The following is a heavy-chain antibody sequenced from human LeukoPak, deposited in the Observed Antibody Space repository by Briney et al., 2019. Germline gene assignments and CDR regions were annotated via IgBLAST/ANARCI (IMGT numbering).Heavy chain of an antibody. CDR1: GFTFSSYG. D-gene: IGHD6-13*01. Sequence: GRSLRFSCAASGFTFSSYGMRWVRQAPGKGLEWVAVVSYYGSNKYYADSVKGRFTISRDNSKNTLYLEMNSLRAEDTAVYYCAKDLSSSSPYGMDVWGQGTTVTVSS. CDR3: AKDLSSSSPYGMDV. CDR2: VSYYGSNK. V-gene: IGHV3-30*18. J-gene: IGHJ6*02.